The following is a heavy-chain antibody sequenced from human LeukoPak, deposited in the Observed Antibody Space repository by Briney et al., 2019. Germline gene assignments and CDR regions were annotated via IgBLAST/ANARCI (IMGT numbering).Heavy chain of an antibody. D-gene: IGHD2-15*01. Sequence: PSETLSLTCTVSGGSISSSSYYWGWIRQPPGKGLEWFGRIYYSGSTYYNPSLKSRVTISVDTSKNQFSLKLSSVTAADTAVYYCATKGDIVVVVAATPHFDYWGQGTLVTVSS. CDR2: IYYSGST. J-gene: IGHJ4*02. CDR3: ATKGDIVVVVAATPHFDY. V-gene: IGHV4-39*01. CDR1: GGSISSSSYY.